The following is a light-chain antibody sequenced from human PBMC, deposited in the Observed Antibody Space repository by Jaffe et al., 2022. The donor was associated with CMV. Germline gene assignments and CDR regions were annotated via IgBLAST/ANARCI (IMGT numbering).Light chain of an antibody. CDR2: KVS. CDR1: QSVVHSDGNTY. J-gene: IGKJ3*01. CDR3: MQGTHWPPL. V-gene: IGKV2-30*02. Sequence: DVVLTQSPLSLPVTLGQPASISCRSSQSVVHSDGNTYVNWFQQRPGQSPRRLIYKVSNRDSGVPDRFSGSGSGTDFTLKISRVEAEDVGVYYCMQGTHWPPLFGPGTKVDIK.